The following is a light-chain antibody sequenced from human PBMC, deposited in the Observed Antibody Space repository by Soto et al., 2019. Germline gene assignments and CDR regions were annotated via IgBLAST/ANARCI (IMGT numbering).Light chain of an antibody. J-gene: IGLJ1*01. CDR1: STDVGDSNH. CDR2: EVS. CDR3: NSQTTSGIRV. V-gene: IGLV2-14*01. Sequence: QSALTQPASVSGSPGQSITISCTGTSTDVGDSNHVSWYQHHPGKAPKLIIYEVSYRPSWVSNRFSGSKSAYTASLTISGLQAEDEADYYCNSQTTSGIRVFGTGTKVTVL.